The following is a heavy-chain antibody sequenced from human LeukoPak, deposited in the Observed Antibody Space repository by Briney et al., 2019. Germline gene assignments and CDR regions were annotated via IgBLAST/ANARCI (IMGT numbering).Heavy chain of an antibody. J-gene: IGHJ3*02. CDR1: GYTFTGYY. CDR3: AREYYDSSGYYWATDAFDI. CDR2: INPNSGGT. D-gene: IGHD3-22*01. V-gene: IGHV1-2*04. Sequence: ASVKVSCKASGYTFTGYYMHWVRQAPGQGLEWMGWINPNSGGTNYAQKFQGWVTMTRDTSFSTAYMELSRLRSDDTAVYYCAREYYDSSGYYWATDAFDIWGQGTMVTVSS.